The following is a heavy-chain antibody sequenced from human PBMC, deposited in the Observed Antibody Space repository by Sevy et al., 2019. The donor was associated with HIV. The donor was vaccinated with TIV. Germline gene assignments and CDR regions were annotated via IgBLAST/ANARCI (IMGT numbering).Heavy chain of an antibody. CDR1: GFTFSSYG. J-gene: IGHJ4*02. Sequence: GGSLRLSCAASGFTFSSYGMHGVRQAPGKGLEWVAVISYDGSNKYYADSVKGRFTISRDNSKNTLYLQMNSLRAEDTAVYYCAKDGAIVGATKGYFGYWGQGTLVTVSS. CDR2: ISYDGSNK. V-gene: IGHV3-30*18. CDR3: AKDGAIVGATKGYFGY. D-gene: IGHD1-26*01.